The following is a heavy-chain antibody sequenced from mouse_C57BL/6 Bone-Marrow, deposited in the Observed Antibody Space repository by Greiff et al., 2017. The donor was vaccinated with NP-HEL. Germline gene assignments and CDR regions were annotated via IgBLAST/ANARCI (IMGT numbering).Heavy chain of an antibody. CDR2: IHPNSGST. V-gene: IGHV1-64*01. J-gene: IGHJ2*01. CDR1: GYTFTSYW. Sequence: QVQLQQPGAELVKPGASVKLSCKASGYTFTSYWMHWVKQRPGQGLEWIGMIHPNSGSTNYNEKFKSKATLTVDKSSSTAYMQLSSLTSEDSAVYYCASYYYGRRYFDYWGQGTTLTVSS. CDR3: ASYYYGRRYFDY. D-gene: IGHD1-1*01.